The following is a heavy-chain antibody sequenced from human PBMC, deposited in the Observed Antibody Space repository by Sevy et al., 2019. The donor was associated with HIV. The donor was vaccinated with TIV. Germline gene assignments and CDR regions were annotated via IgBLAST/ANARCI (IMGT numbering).Heavy chain of an antibody. CDR2: ISYDGSNK. Sequence: GGSLRLSWAASGFTFSSYGMHWVRQAPGKGLEGGAVISYDGSNKYYADSVKGRFTISRDNSKNTLYLQMNSLRAEDTAVYYCAKDGGGGWGYGMDVWGQGTTVTVSS. V-gene: IGHV3-30*18. J-gene: IGHJ6*02. CDR1: GFTFSSYG. D-gene: IGHD3-16*01. CDR3: AKDGGGGWGYGMDV.